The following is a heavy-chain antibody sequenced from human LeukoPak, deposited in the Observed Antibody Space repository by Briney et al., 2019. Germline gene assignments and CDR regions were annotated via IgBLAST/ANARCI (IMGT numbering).Heavy chain of an antibody. CDR2: ISGSGGST. CDR3: ARDLDIVVVPAALY. Sequence: GGSLRLSCAASGFTFSSYAMSWVRQAPGKGLEWVSAISGSGGSTYYADSVKGRFTISRDNAKNSLYLQMNSLRAEDTAVYYCARDLDIVVVPAALYWGQGTLVTVSS. D-gene: IGHD2-2*01. J-gene: IGHJ4*02. V-gene: IGHV3-23*01. CDR1: GFTFSSYA.